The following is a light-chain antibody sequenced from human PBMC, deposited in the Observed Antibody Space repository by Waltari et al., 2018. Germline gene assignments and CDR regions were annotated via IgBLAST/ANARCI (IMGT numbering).Light chain of an antibody. CDR2: AAS. Sequence: DIQMTQSPSSLSASVGDRVTISCRASQSISSYLNWYQQKPGKAPTLLIYAASSLQSGVPSRFSGSGSGTDLTLTISRLQPEDFATYYCQQTYTTPRTFGQGTKVEI. CDR3: QQTYTTPRT. CDR1: QSISSY. J-gene: IGKJ1*01. V-gene: IGKV1-39*01.